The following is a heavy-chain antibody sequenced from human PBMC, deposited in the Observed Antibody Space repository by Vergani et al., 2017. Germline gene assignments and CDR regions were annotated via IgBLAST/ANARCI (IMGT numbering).Heavy chain of an antibody. D-gene: IGHD6-19*01. V-gene: IGHV1-8*01. CDR3: ASSSGWYVSAFDI. Sequence: QVQLVQSGAEVKKPGASVKVSCKASGYTFTSYDINWVRQATGQGLEWMGWMNPNSGNTGYAQKFQVRVTMTRNTSISPAYMELSRLRSEDTAVYYCASSSGWYVSAFDIWGQGTMVTVSS. J-gene: IGHJ3*02. CDR1: GYTFTSYD. CDR2: MNPNSGNT.